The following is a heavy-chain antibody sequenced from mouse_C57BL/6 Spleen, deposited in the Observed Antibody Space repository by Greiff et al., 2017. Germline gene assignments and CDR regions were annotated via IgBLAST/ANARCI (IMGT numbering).Heavy chain of an antibody. CDR3: ASPITTVVATGWFAY. D-gene: IGHD1-1*01. J-gene: IGHJ3*01. V-gene: IGHV14-2*01. CDR2: IDPEDGET. CDR1: GFNIKDYY. Sequence: VQLQQSGAELVKPGASVKLSCTASGFNIKDYYMHWVKQRTEQGLEWIGRIDPEDGETKYAPKFQGKATITADTSSNTAYLQLSSLTSEDTAVYYCASPITTVVATGWFAYWGQGTLVTVSA.